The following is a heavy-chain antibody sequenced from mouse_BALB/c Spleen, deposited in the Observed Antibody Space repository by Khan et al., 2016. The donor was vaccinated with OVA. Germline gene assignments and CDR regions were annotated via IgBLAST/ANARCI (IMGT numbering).Heavy chain of an antibody. J-gene: IGHJ2*01. V-gene: IGHV1-4*01. Sequence: QVHVKQSGAELVKPGAPVKMSCKASGYTFTSYTMHWVKQRPGQGLEWIGYINPSSGYTKYNQKFKDKATLTADKSSSTAYMQLSSLTSEDSAVYYCARKSTRASYWGQGTTLTVSS. CDR3: ARKSTRASY. CDR2: INPSSGYT. D-gene: IGHD3-1*01. CDR1: GYTFTSYT.